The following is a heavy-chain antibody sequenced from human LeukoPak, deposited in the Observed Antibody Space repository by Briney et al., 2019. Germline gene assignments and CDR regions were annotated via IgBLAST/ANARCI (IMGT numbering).Heavy chain of an antibody. V-gene: IGHV4-59*01. D-gene: IGHD3-9*01. CDR1: GGSISSYY. Sequence: PSETLSLTCTVSGGSISSYYWSWIRQPPGKGLEWIGYIYYSGSTNYNPSLKSRVTISVDTSKNQFSLKLSSVTAADTAVYYCARFLTDVWDYYYGMDVWGQGTTVTVSS. J-gene: IGHJ6*02. CDR2: IYYSGST. CDR3: ARFLTDVWDYYYGMDV.